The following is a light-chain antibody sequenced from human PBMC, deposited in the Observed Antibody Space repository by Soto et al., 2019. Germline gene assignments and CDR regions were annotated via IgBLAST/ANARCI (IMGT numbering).Light chain of an antibody. V-gene: IGLV1-40*01. J-gene: IGLJ2*01. CDR3: QSYDSSLEV. CDR2: GNS. Sequence: QSVLTQPPSVSGAPGQRVTISCTGSSSNIGAGYDVHWYQQLPGTAPKLLIYGNSNRPSGVPDRFSGSESGTSASLAITGLQAEDESDYYCQSYDSSLEVFGGGTKLTVL. CDR1: SSNIGAGYD.